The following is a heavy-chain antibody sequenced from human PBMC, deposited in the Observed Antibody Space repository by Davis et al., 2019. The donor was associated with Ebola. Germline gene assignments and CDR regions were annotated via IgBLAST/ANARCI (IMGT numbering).Heavy chain of an antibody. Sequence: SVKVSCKASGGTFSSYAISWVRQAPGQGLEWMGGIIPIFGTANYAQKFQGRVTITADESTSTAYMELSSLRSEDTAVYYCASAMGGRRGGSHRILYYYYYGMDVWGQGTTVTVSS. CDR2: IIPIFGTA. V-gene: IGHV1-69*13. D-gene: IGHD1-26*01. CDR1: GGTFSSYA. CDR3: ASAMGGRRGGSHRILYYYYYGMDV. J-gene: IGHJ6*02.